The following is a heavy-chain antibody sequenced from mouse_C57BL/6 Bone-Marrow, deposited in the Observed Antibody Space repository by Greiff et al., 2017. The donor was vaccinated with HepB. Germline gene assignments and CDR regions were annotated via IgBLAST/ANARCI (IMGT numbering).Heavy chain of an antibody. CDR3: ARYGYFDV. CDR2: IYPGSGNT. J-gene: IGHJ1*03. Sequence: VQRVESGAELVRPGASVKLSCKASGYTFTDYYINWVKQRPGQGLEWIARIYPGSGNTYYNEKFKGKATLTAEKSSSTAYMQLSSLTSEDSAVYFCARYGYFDVWGTGTTVTVSS. V-gene: IGHV1-76*01. CDR1: GYTFTDYY.